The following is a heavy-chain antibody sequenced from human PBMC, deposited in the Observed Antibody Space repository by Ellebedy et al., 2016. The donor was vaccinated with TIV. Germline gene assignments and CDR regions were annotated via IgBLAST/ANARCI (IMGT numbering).Heavy chain of an antibody. CDR1: TFSSYA. Sequence: TFSSYAMSWIRQPPGKGLEWIGSIYYSGSTYYNPSLKSRVTISVDTSKNQFSLKLSSVTAADTAVYYCATYYCSSTSCYYYYMDVWGKGTTVTVSS. J-gene: IGHJ6*03. CDR3: ATYYCSSTSCYYYYMDV. CDR2: IYYSGST. V-gene: IGHV4-39*01. D-gene: IGHD2-2*01.